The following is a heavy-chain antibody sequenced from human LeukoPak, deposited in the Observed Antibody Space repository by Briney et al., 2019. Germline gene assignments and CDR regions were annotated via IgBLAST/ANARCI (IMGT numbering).Heavy chain of an antibody. CDR1: GFTFSSYW. J-gene: IGHJ4*02. D-gene: IGHD5-18*01. CDR3: ARGGGYSYGSAPSSFDY. Sequence: GGSLRLSCAASGFTFSSYWMSWVRQAPGKGLEWVANIKQDGSEKYYVDSVKGRFTISRDNAKNSLYLQMNSLRAEDTAVYYCARGGGYSYGSAPSSFDYWGQGTLVTVSS. CDR2: IKQDGSEK. V-gene: IGHV3-7*03.